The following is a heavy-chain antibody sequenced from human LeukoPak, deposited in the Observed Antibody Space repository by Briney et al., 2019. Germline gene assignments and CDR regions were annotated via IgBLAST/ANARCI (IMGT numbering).Heavy chain of an antibody. V-gene: IGHV4-34*01. D-gene: IGHD6-19*01. CDR2: INHSGST. Sequence: PSEPLSLTCAVYGASFSGYYWSWIRQPPGKGLEWIGEINHSGSTNYNPSLKSRVTISVDTSKNQFSLKLSSVTAADTAVYYCARGQGSCWGQGTLVTVSS. J-gene: IGHJ4*02. CDR1: GASFSGYY. CDR3: ARGQGSC.